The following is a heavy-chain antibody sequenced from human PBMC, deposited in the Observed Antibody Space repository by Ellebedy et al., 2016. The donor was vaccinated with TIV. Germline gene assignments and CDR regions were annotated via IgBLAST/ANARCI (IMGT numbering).Heavy chain of an antibody. CDR1: GDSMSSSSHY. D-gene: IGHD3-10*01. J-gene: IGHJ5*02. CDR2: IYYSGST. CDR3: ARWFGELLYVRWFDP. V-gene: IGHV4-39*01. Sequence: SETLSLTCTVSGDSMSSSSHYWGWIRQPPGKGLEWIGSIYYSGSTYYNPSLKSRVTISVDTSKSQFSLKLTSVTAADTAVYYCARWFGELLYVRWFDPWGQGTLVTVSS.